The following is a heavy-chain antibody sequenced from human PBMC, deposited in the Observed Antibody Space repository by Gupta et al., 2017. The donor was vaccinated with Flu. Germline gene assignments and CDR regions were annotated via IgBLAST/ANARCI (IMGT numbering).Heavy chain of an antibody. V-gene: IGHV1-3*01. J-gene: IGHJ5*02. D-gene: IGHD2-21*02. CDR3: LGFTCDGETDCYKATWYDA. CDR2: INFDKGNT. Sequence: HWVRQAPGQSLEWMGWINFDKGNTRYSQTFQVRITFTRDTSAATTYMELNSMRSEDTAAYYCLGFTCDGETDCYKATWYDAWGPGTLVTVPS.